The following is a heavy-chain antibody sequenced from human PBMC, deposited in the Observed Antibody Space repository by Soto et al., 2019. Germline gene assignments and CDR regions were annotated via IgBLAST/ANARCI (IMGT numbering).Heavy chain of an antibody. CDR2: IYWDDAK. Sequence: SGPTLVNPTQTLTLTCTFSGFSLSASGVGVGWIRQPPGKALEWLAIIYWDDAKHYSPSLKSSLTIIKDTSKNQVVLTMTNMDPVDPATYYCEHKGGGDRILDYWGQGTLVTVSS. CDR3: EHKGGGDRILDY. V-gene: IGHV2-5*02. D-gene: IGHD3-16*01. CDR1: GFSLSASGVG. J-gene: IGHJ4*02.